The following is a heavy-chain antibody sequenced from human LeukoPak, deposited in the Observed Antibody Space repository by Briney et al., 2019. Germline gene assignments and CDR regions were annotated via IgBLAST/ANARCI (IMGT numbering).Heavy chain of an antibody. CDR3: ARDHTRRYYDILTGHNWFDP. Sequence: PSETLSLTCTVSGGSISSGSYYWSWIRQPAGKGLEWIGRIYASGSTNYNPSLKSRVTMSVDTSKNQFSLKLSSVTAADTAVYYCARDHTRRYYDILTGHNWFDPWGQGTLVTVSS. D-gene: IGHD3-9*01. CDR2: IYASGST. CDR1: GGSISSGSYY. J-gene: IGHJ5*02. V-gene: IGHV4-61*02.